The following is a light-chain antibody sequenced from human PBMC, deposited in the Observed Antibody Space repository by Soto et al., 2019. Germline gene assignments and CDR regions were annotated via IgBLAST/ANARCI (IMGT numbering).Light chain of an antibody. CDR1: EIVNSNS. Sequence: EIVLTQSPGTLSLSPGERATLSCRASEIVNSNSLAWFQQKPGQAPRLLIYGASSRATGIADRFSGSGSGTDLTLTSNRLEPEDFALSYCPQYGTSPRTFGQGTKVEIK. V-gene: IGKV3-20*01. CDR2: GAS. J-gene: IGKJ1*01. CDR3: PQYGTSPRT.